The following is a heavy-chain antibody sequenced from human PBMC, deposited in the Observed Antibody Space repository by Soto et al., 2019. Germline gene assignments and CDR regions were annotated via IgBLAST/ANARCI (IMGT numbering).Heavy chain of an antibody. CDR1: GFTFSSYG. Sequence: GGSLRLSCAASGFTFSSYGMHWVRQAPGKGLEWVAVIWYDGSNKYYADSVKGRFTISRDNSKNTLYLQMNSLRAEDTAVYYCASGYSYGRNDYWGQGTLVTVSS. CDR3: ASGYSYGRNDY. D-gene: IGHD5-18*01. J-gene: IGHJ4*02. V-gene: IGHV3-33*01. CDR2: IWYDGSNK.